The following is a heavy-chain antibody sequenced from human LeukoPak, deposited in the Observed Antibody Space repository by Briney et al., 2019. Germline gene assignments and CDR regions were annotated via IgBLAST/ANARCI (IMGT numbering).Heavy chain of an antibody. CDR3: ARVGDWNDLVF. V-gene: IGHV4-59*11. CDR2: IHYSGTTT. J-gene: IGHJ4*02. D-gene: IGHD1-1*01. Sequence: SETLSLTCTVSGGSISSHYWSWIRQPPGKGLEWIGYIHYSGTTTNYNPSLKSRVTISVDTSKNQFSLKLTSVTAADTAVYYCARVGDWNDLVFWGQGILVTVSS. CDR1: GGSISSHY.